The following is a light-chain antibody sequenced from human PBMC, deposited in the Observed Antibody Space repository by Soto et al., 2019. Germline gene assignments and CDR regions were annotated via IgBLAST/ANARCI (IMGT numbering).Light chain of an antibody. J-gene: IGKJ4*01. V-gene: IGKV4-1*01. CDR1: QSVLFSSNNKNY. CDR2: WAS. Sequence: DIVMTQSPDSLAVSLGERATINCKSSQSVLFSSNNKNYLAWYQQKPGQSPKVLIYWASARESGVPDRFSGSGSGTDFTLTISRLEPEDFAVYYCQKYNSAPLTFGGGTKVEIK. CDR3: QKYNSAPLT.